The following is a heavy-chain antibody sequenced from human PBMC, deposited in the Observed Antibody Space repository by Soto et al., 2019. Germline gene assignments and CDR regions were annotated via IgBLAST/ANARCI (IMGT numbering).Heavy chain of an antibody. J-gene: IGHJ5*02. D-gene: IGHD3-10*01. CDR1: GGSISSGGYY. CDR2: IYYSGNT. Sequence: QVQLQESGPGLVKPSQTLSLTCTVSGGSISSGGYYWSWIRQHPGKGLEWIGYIYYSGNTYYNPSLKSRVTISIDTSKNQFSLNLSSAPAADTAVYYCARVDSMANYYGSGSSWFDPWGQGTLVTVSS. V-gene: IGHV4-31*03. CDR3: ARVDSMANYYGSGSSWFDP.